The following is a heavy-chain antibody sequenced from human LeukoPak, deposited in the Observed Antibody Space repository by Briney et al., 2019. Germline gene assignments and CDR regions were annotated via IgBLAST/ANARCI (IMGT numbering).Heavy chain of an antibody. D-gene: IGHD1-7*01. J-gene: IGHJ4*02. CDR3: ASRAGKPGNTPWCFDY. V-gene: IGHV3-7*01. CDR1: GFTFTNYW. Sequence: GGSLRLSCAASGFTFTNYWMTWVRQAPGKGPEWVANIRQDGSETNYVDSVRGRFTIARDNTKNSLYLQMTSLRGEDTAVYYCASRAGKPGNTPWCFDYWGQGALVTVSS. CDR2: IRQDGSET.